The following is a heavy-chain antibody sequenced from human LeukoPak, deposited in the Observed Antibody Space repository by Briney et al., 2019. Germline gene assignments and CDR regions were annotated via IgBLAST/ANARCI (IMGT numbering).Heavy chain of an antibody. V-gene: IGHV3-13*01. J-gene: IGHJ4*02. CDR3: ARGRCSSTSCYFDY. CDR1: GFTFSSYD. Sequence: SGGSLRLSCAASGFTFSSYDMHWVRQATGKGLEWVSAIGTAGDTYYPGSVKSRFTISRENAKNSLYLQMNSLRAGDTAVYYCARGRCSSTSCYFDYWGQGTLVTVSS. D-gene: IGHD2-2*01. CDR2: IGTAGDT.